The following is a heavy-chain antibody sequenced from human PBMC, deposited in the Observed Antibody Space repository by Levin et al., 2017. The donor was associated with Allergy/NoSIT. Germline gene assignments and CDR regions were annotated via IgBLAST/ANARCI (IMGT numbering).Heavy chain of an antibody. V-gene: IGHV3-53*01. CDR2: IYSGGST. Sequence: SCAASGFTVSSNYMSWVRQAPGKGLEWVSVIYSGGSTYYADSVKGRFTISRDNSKNTLYLQMNSLRAEDTAVYYCARDPRKYYFDYWGQGTLVTVSS. CDR3: ARDPRKYYFDY. J-gene: IGHJ4*02. CDR1: GFTVSSNY.